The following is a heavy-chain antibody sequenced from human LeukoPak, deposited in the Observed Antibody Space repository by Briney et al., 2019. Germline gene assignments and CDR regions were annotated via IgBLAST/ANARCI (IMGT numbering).Heavy chain of an antibody. Sequence: PSETLSLTCTVSGGSISSGGYYWSWIRQHPGKGLEWVGYIYYSGSTYYNPSLKSRVTISVDTSKNQFSLKLSSVTAADTAVYYCARAGVGDYSNKHKYNWFDPWGQGTLVTVSS. V-gene: IGHV4-31*03. J-gene: IGHJ5*02. CDR2: IYYSGST. CDR1: GGSISSGGYY. D-gene: IGHD4-11*01. CDR3: ARAGVGDYSNKHKYNWFDP.